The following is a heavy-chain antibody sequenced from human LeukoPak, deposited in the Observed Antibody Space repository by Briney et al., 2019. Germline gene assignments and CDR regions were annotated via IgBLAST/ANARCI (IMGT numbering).Heavy chain of an antibody. Sequence: SETLSLTCTVSGGSISSSSYYWGWIRQPPGKGLEWIGHIYSSGSTNYNPSLKSRVTISVDTSKNQFSLKLGSVTAADTAVYYCASSFNYYDSSGYPNWFDPWGQGTLVTVSS. J-gene: IGHJ5*02. CDR1: GGSISSSSYY. CDR3: ASSFNYYDSSGYPNWFDP. V-gene: IGHV4-61*05. CDR2: IYSSGST. D-gene: IGHD3-22*01.